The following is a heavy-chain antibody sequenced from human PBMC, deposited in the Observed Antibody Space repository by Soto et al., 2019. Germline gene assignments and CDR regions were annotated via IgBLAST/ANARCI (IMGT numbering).Heavy chain of an antibody. CDR3: ARVPGQGYSSGKYYFYGMDV. V-gene: IGHV6-1*01. D-gene: IGHD6-19*01. CDR1: GDSVSSNSAD. Sequence: SQTLSLTCAISGDSVSSNSADWHWIRQSPSRGLEWLGRTFYRSQWFNDYAVAVKTRIAINPDTSKNQFSLHLNSVTPDDTAVYYRARVPGQGYSSGKYYFYGMDVWGQGTSVTVSS. J-gene: IGHJ6*02. CDR2: TFYRSQWFN.